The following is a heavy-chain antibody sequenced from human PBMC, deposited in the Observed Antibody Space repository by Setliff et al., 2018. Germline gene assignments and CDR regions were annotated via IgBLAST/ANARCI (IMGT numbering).Heavy chain of an antibody. V-gene: IGHV1-8*02. CDR1: GYTFKTYG. CDR3: TSGYPIDY. CDR2: MNPNSGNT. J-gene: IGHJ4*02. Sequence: ASVKVSCKASGYTFKTYGFTWVRQAPGQGLEWMGWMNPNSGNTGYAQKFQGRVTMTRNTSISTAYMELSSLRSEDTAVYYCTSGYPIDYWGQGTLDTVSS.